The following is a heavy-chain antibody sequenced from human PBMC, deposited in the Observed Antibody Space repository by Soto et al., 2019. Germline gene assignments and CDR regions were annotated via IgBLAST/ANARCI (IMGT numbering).Heavy chain of an antibody. Sequence: EVQLVQSGAEVKKPGESLKISCKGSGYSFTSYWIGWVRQMPGKGLEWMGIIYPGDSDTRYSPSFQGQVTISADKSISPAYLQWSSLKASDTAMYYCARLRGTWGGHWGGVVSKSYFDYWGQGTLVTVSS. J-gene: IGHJ4*02. CDR2: IYPGDSDT. CDR3: ARLRGTWGGHWGGVVSKSYFDY. V-gene: IGHV5-51*01. CDR1: GYSFTSYW. D-gene: IGHD3-3*01.